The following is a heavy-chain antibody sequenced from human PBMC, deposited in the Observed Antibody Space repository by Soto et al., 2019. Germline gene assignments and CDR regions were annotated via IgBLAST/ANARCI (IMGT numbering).Heavy chain of an antibody. V-gene: IGHV4-59*01. CDR3: VTMINGDFFDY. D-gene: IGHD3-22*01. CDR1: GGAISCYY. Sequence: TRTLTCSVSGGAISCYYWSWIRQPPGKGLEWFGYIYYSGNTNYNPSLKSRVTISVDTSKNQFSLKLSSVTAADTAVYYCVTMINGDFFDYWGQGTLVPGFS. CDR2: IYYSGNT. J-gene: IGHJ4*02.